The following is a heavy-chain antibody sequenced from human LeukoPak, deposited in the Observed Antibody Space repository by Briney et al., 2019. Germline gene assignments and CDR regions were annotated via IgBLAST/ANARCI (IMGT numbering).Heavy chain of an antibody. J-gene: IGHJ4*02. CDR3: ARANLGFGSQITVVRGVLFDY. CDR1: GFTFSSYW. D-gene: IGHD3-10*01. Sequence: GGSLRLSCAASGFTFSSYWMSWVRQAPGKGLEWVANIKQDGSEKYYVDSVKGRFTISRDNAKNSLYLQMNSLRAEDTAVYYCARANLGFGSQITVVRGVLFDYWGQGTLVTVSS. V-gene: IGHV3-7*01. CDR2: IKQDGSEK.